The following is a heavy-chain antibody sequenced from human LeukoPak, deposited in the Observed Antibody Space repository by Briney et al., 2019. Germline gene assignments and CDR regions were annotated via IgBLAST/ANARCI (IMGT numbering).Heavy chain of an antibody. D-gene: IGHD3-22*01. J-gene: IGHJ6*03. V-gene: IGHV3-30*02. CDR1: GFTFSSYG. Sequence: GGSLRLSCAASGFTFSSYGMHWVRQAPGKGLEWAAFIRYDGSNKYYADSVKGRFTISRDNSKNTLYLQMNSLRAEDTAVYYCAKEDSFGYYYMDVWGKGTTVTVSS. CDR2: IRYDGSNK. CDR3: AKEDSFGYYYMDV.